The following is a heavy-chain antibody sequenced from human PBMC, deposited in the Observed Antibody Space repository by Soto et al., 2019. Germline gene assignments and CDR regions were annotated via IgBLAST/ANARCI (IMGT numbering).Heavy chain of an antibody. CDR2: ISGDGGST. V-gene: IGHV3-43*02. J-gene: IGHJ6*02. CDR1: GFTFDDYA. D-gene: IGHD1-26*01. CDR3: ANDEGGELPYYYYGMDV. Sequence: GGSLRLSCAASGFTFDDYAMHWVRQAPGKGLEWVSLISGDGGSTYYADSVKGRFTISRDNSKNSLYLQMNSLRTEDTALYYCANDEGGELPYYYYGMDVWGQGTTVTVSS.